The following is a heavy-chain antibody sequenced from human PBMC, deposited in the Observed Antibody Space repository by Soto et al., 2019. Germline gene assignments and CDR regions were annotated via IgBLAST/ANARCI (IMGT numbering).Heavy chain of an antibody. CDR3: ASFYDCSSTSCYNGDYYYYGMDV. D-gene: IGHD2-2*02. V-gene: IGHV1-24*01. CDR2: FDPEDGET. J-gene: IGHJ6*02. Sequence: ASVKVSCKVSGYTLTELSMHWVRQAPGKGLEWMGGFDPEDGETIYAQKFQGRVTMTEDTSTDTAYMELSSLRSEDTAVYYCASFYDCSSTSCYNGDYYYYGMDVWGQGTKVTVSS. CDR1: GYTLTELS.